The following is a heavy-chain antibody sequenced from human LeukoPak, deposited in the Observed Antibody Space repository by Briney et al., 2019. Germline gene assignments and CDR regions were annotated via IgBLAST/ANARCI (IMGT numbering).Heavy chain of an antibody. J-gene: IGHJ4*02. CDR1: GFTFSTYW. D-gene: IGHD2-2*01. V-gene: IGHV3-7*01. CDR3: AKGGDVVVPAAKGTLDY. CDR2: INQDGRTK. Sequence: GGSLRLSCATFGFTFSTYWMSWVRQAPGNGPEWVANINQDGRTKYYVDSVRGRFTISRDNSKNTLYLQMNSLRAEDTAVYYCAKGGDVVVPAAKGTLDYWGQGTLVTVSS.